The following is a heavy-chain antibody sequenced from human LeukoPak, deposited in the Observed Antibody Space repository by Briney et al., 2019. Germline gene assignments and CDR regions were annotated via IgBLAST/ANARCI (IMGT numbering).Heavy chain of an antibody. CDR2: INQDGSDN. J-gene: IGHJ4*02. V-gene: IGHV3-7*05. CDR1: GLTLGGYL. Sequence: GSLRLFCEVSGLTLGGYLMAWVRPAPGQGLACVANINQDGSDNYYVDSVKGRFTISRDNAKNSLSLQMNSLRAEDTAVYYCAKELMGFDYWGQGTLVTVSS. D-gene: IGHD2-8*01. CDR3: AKELMGFDY.